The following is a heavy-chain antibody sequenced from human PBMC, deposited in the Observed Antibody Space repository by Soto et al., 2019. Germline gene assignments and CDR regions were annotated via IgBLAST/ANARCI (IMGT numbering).Heavy chain of an antibody. CDR3: AKENWPRDYNYYGMDV. V-gene: IGHV3-30*18. CDR1: RFTFISYG. J-gene: IGHJ6*02. Sequence: LRLSCAASRFTFISYGMYWVRQAPGKGLEWVALISFDGNNKRYADSVKGRFTISRDTSKNTLDLQMNSLRPEDTAVYYCAKENWPRDYNYYGMDVWGQGTTVTVSS. CDR2: ISFDGNNK.